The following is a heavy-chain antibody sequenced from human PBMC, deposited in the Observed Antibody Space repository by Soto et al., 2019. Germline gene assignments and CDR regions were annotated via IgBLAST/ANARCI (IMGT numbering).Heavy chain of an antibody. V-gene: IGHV4-59*01. CDR1: GGSISSYY. CDR2: IYYSGST. Sequence: ETLSLTCTVSGGSISSYYWSWIRQPPGKGLEWNGYIYYSGSTNYNPSLKSRVTTSVDTSKNQFSLKLSSVTAADTAVYYCARIGFGGVIAPDYWGQGTLVTVSS. J-gene: IGHJ4*02. D-gene: IGHD3-16*02. CDR3: ARIGFGGVIAPDY.